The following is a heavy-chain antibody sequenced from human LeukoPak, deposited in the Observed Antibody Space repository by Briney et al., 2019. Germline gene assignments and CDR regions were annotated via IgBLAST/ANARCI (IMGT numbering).Heavy chain of an antibody. CDR2: ITGRGDIT. D-gene: IGHD5-18*01. J-gene: IGHJ4*02. CDR1: GFTVSNNN. V-gene: IGHV3-23*01. CDR3: AKWAGDEHSADAWYSSLDQ. Sequence: GGSLRLSCAASGFTVSNNNMTWVRQAPGKGLEWVSSITGRGDITYYSDSVKGRFAISRDNSRNTLFLQMNRLRVDDTAVYYCAKWAGDEHSADAWYSSLDQWGQGTLVTVSS.